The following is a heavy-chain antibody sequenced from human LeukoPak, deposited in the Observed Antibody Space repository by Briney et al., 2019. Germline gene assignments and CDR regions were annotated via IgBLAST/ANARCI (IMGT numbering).Heavy chain of an antibody. CDR1: GFTFSNYA. J-gene: IGHJ4*02. Sequence: PGGSLRLSCAASGFTFSNYAIHWVRQAPGKGLEWVAVISYDGSNKYYADSVKGRFTISRNNAKNSLYLQMNSLRAEDTAVYYCVRNWNDVFDHWGQGTLVTVSS. CDR2: ISYDGSNK. V-gene: IGHV3-30*04. CDR3: VRNWNDVFDH. D-gene: IGHD1-20*01.